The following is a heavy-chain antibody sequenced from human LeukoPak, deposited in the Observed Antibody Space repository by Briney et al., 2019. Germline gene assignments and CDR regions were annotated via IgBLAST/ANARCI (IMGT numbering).Heavy chain of an antibody. V-gene: IGHV1-18*01. J-gene: IGHJ5*02. D-gene: IGHD2-2*01. CDR3: AREGRSTWNWFDP. Sequence: ASVKVSCKASGYTFTSYGISWVRQAPGQGLEGMGWISAYNGNTNYAQNLQATVTMTTDTSTSTAYMELRSLRSDDTAVYYCAREGRSTWNWFDPWGQGTLVTVSS. CDR1: GYTFTSYG. CDR2: ISAYNGNT.